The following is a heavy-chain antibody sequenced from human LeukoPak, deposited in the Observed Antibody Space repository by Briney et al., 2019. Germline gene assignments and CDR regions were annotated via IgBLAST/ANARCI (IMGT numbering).Heavy chain of an antibody. Sequence: RASVKVSCKASGGTFSSYAISWVRQAPGQGLEWTGGIIPIFGTANYAQKFQGRVTITTDESTSTAYMELSSLRSEDTAVYYCAAGAIFGLPSYYYYYYMDVWGKGTTVTVSS. V-gene: IGHV1-69*05. CDR1: GGTFSSYA. J-gene: IGHJ6*03. CDR2: IIPIFGTA. CDR3: AAGAIFGLPSYYYYYYMDV. D-gene: IGHD3/OR15-3a*01.